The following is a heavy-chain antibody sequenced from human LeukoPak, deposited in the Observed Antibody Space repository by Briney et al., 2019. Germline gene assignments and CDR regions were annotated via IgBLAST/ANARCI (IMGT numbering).Heavy chain of an antibody. CDR1: GFTFSTYA. CDR2: ISNDGTNK. D-gene: IGHD6-13*01. CDR3: ARDMGSQDSSSWYGAVDY. V-gene: IGHV3-30*03. Sequence: GGSLRLSCEASGFTFSTYAMSWVRQAPGRGLEWVAVISNDGTNKYYADSVRGRFTISRDNSKNTLYLQMNGLRVEDTAVYYCARDMGSQDSSSWYGAVDYWGQGTLVTVSS. J-gene: IGHJ4*02.